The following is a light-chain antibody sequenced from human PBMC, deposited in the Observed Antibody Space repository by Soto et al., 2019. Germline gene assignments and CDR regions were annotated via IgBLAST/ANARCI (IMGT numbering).Light chain of an antibody. J-gene: IGLJ2*01. V-gene: IGLV2-14*03. CDR1: SSDIGGYNF. CDR2: DVT. Sequence: QSVLTQPASVSGSPGQSITISCTGTSSDIGGYNFVSWYQQHPGKAPKVLIYDVTNRPSGVSDRFSGSKSGNTASLTISGLQTDDEADYFCNSYSSVVTVVFGGGTKVTVL. CDR3: NSYSSVVTVV.